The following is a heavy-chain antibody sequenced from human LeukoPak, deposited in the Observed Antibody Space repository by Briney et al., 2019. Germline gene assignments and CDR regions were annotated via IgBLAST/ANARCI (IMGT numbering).Heavy chain of an antibody. J-gene: IGHJ4*02. CDR2: ISSSSSYI. Sequence: GGSPRLSCAASGFTFSSYSMNWVRQAPGKGLEWVSSISSSSSYIYYADSVKGRFTISRDNAKNSLYLQMNSLRAEDTAVYYCAREGDIVAVPAAPDYWGQGTLVTVSS. CDR3: AREGDIVAVPAAPDY. V-gene: IGHV3-21*01. D-gene: IGHD2-2*01. CDR1: GFTFSSYS.